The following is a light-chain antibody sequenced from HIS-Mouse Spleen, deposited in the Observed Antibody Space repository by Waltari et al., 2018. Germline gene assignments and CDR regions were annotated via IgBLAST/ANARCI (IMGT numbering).Light chain of an antibody. CDR1: QSVLYSSNNKNY. CDR2: WAS. J-gene: IGKJ4*01. V-gene: IGKV4-1*01. Sequence: DILMTQSPDSLAVSLGERATINCKSSQSVLYSSNNKNYLAWYQQKPGQPPKLLIYWASTRESGVPDRVSGSGSGTDFTLTISSLQAEDVAVYYCQQYYSTLTFGGGTKVEIK. CDR3: QQYYSTLT.